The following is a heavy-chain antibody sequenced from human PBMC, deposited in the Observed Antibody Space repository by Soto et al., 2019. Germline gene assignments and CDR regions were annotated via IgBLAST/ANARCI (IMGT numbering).Heavy chain of an antibody. D-gene: IGHD6-13*01. Sequence: QLQLQESGPGLVKPSETLSLTCNVSGGSISSSRSYWAWFRQPPGKELEWIANIFYAGNTYYNPSIKSRVTVSVATSKNQFSLKLDSVTAADTAVYYCARQAAAPGIDLWFDPWGQGTLVTVSS. CDR2: IFYAGNT. V-gene: IGHV4-39*01. CDR1: GGSISSSRSY. CDR3: ARQAAAPGIDLWFDP. J-gene: IGHJ5*02.